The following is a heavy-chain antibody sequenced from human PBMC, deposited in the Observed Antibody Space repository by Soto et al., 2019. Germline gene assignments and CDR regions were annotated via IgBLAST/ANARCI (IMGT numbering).Heavy chain of an antibody. D-gene: IGHD2-15*01. J-gene: IGHJ2*01. Sequence: EVQLVESGGGLVKPGGSLRLSCAASGFTFSNAWMSWVRQAPGKGLEWVGRIKSKTDGGTTDYAAPVKGRFTISRDDSKNTLYLQMNSLKTEDTAVYYCTTMVVAATGYFDLWGRGTLVTVSS. CDR3: TTMVVAATGYFDL. CDR1: GFTFSNAW. CDR2: IKSKTDGGTT. V-gene: IGHV3-15*01.